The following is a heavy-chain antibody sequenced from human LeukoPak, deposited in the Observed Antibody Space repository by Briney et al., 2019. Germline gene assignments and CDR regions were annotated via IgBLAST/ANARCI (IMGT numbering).Heavy chain of an antibody. CDR1: GGSFSGYY. V-gene: IGHV4-34*01. Sequence: PSETLSLTCAVYGGSFSGYYLSWIRQPPGKGLEWIGEINHSGSTNYNPSLKSRVTISVDTSKNQFSLKLSSVTSADTAVYYCARGPHVLLWFGELGTPHYWGQGTLVTVSS. CDR3: ARGPHVLLWFGELGTPHY. J-gene: IGHJ4*02. CDR2: INHSGST. D-gene: IGHD3-10*01.